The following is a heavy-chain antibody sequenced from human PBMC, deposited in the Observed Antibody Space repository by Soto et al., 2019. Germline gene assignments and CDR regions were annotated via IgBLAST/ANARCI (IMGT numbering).Heavy chain of an antibody. CDR2: IIPIFGTA. V-gene: IGHV1-69*01. Sequence: QVQLVQSGAEVKKPGSSVKVSCKASGGTFSSYAISWVRQAPGQGLEWMGGIIPIFGTANYAQKFQGRVTTTADETTGKAYMELSSLRSEDTAVYYCARGPYYYDRSGYYPYYFDYWGQGTLVTVSS. CDR1: GGTFSSYA. CDR3: ARGPYYYDRSGYYPYYFDY. J-gene: IGHJ4*02. D-gene: IGHD3-22*01.